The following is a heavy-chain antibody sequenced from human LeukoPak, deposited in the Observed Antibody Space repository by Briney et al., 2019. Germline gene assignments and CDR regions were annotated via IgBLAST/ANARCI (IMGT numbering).Heavy chain of an antibody. Sequence: GGLRPPFAASGFTVSSNYIGWVRQAPGKGRGGVSVIYSGGSTYYADSVKGRFTISRDNSKNTLYLQMNSLRAEDTAVYYCARDIQGGILDYWGQGTLVTVSS. CDR1: GFTVSSNY. J-gene: IGHJ4*02. CDR3: ARDIQGGILDY. CDR2: IYSGGST. D-gene: IGHD3-16*01. V-gene: IGHV3-66*01.